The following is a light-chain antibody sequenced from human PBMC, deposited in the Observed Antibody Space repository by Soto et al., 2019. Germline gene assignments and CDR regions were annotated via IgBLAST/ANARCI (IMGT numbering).Light chain of an antibody. CDR3: QQYGSSPRT. CDR2: GAS. J-gene: IGKJ1*01. V-gene: IGKV3-20*01. CDR1: QSVSSSY. Sequence: ELVLTQSPGTLSLSPGERATLSCRASQSVSSSYLAWYQQKPGQAPRLLIYGASSRATGIPDRFSGSGSGTDFTLTISRLEPEDFAVYYCQQYGSSPRTFGQGTK.